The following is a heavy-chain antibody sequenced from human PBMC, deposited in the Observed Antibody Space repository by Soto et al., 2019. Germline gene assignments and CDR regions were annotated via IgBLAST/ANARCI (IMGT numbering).Heavy chain of an antibody. CDR1: GFTFSSYA. J-gene: IGHJ6*02. D-gene: IGHD1-1*01. CDR3: ARGTMERRAYFYYGMDV. CDR2: ISYDGSNK. V-gene: IGHV3-30-3*01. Sequence: QVQLVESGGGVVQPGRSLRLSCAASGFTFSSYAMHWVREAPGKGLEWVAVISYDGSNKYYADSVKGRFTTSRDSSKNTLYLKMNSLRAEDTAVYYCARGTMERRAYFYYGMDVWGQGTTVTGYS.